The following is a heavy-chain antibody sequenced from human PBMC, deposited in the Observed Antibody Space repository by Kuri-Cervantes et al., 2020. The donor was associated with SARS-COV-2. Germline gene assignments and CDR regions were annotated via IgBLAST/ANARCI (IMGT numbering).Heavy chain of an antibody. Sequence: ASVKVSCKASGYTFTGYYMHWVRQAPGQGLEWMGWINPNSGGTNYVQKFQGWVTMTRDTSISTAYMELSRLRSDDTAVYYCARGTGKSRFYYYFGMDVWGQGTTVTVSS. CDR1: GYTFTGYY. CDR3: ARGTGKSRFYYYFGMDV. D-gene: IGHD1-14*01. CDR2: INPNSGGT. J-gene: IGHJ6*02. V-gene: IGHV1-2*04.